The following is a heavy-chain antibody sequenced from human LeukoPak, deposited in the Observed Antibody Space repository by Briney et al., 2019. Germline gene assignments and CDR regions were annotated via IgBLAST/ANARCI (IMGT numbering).Heavy chain of an antibody. J-gene: IGHJ5*02. CDR1: GYTFSSYG. V-gene: IGHV1-18*01. D-gene: IGHD2-15*01. Sequence: ASVKVSCKASGYTFSSYGISWVRQAPGQGLEWIGWISAYNGNTNYVQKLQGRVTMTTDTSTSTAYMELRSLRSDDTAVYYCARGGLGYCSGGSCPTSWFDPWGQGTLVTVSS. CDR2: ISAYNGNT. CDR3: ARGGLGYCSGGSCPTSWFDP.